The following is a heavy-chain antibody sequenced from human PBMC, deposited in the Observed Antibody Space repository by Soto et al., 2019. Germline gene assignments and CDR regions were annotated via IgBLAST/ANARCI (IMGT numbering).Heavy chain of an antibody. CDR1: RYTFTSYA. J-gene: IGHJ4*02. CDR2: SNAGNGNT. V-gene: IGHV1-3*05. Sequence: QVQLVQSGAEEKKPGASVKVCCKASRYTFTSYAMHWVRQAPGQRLEGMGWSNAGNGNTKYSQKLQGRVTITRDTSASTEYMELSSLRSEDTAVYYCARAWVVVTAPDYWGQGTLVTVSS. D-gene: IGHD2-21*02. CDR3: ARAWVVVTAPDY.